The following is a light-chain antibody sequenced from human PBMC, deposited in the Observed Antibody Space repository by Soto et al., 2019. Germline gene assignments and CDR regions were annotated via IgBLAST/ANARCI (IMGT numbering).Light chain of an antibody. CDR2: GAS. J-gene: IGKJ2*01. CDR1: RSVSTRY. Sequence: EIVLTQSPGTLSLSPGERATLSCRASRSVSTRYLAWYQQKAGQAPSLLISGASSRATGIPDRFSGSESGTDFTIIISRLEPEDFAMYYCHQYGYSPNTFGQGTKVEIK. CDR3: HQYGYSPNT. V-gene: IGKV3-20*01.